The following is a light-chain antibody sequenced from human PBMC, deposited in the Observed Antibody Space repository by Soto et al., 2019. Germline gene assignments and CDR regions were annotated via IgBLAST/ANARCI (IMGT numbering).Light chain of an antibody. Sequence: EIVLTQSPGTLSLSPGERATLSCRASQSVSSSYLAWYQQKPGQAPRLLIYGASSRATGIPDRFSGSGSGTDFTLNISRLEPEDFAVYYCQQYGSSPVFGGGTKVEIK. CDR3: QQYGSSPV. J-gene: IGKJ4*01. V-gene: IGKV3-20*01. CDR2: GAS. CDR1: QSVSSSY.